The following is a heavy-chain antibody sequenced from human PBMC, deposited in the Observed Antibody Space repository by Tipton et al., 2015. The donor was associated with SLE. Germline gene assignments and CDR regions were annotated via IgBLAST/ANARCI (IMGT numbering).Heavy chain of an antibody. CDR3: ARVSGHNWFDP. V-gene: IGHV4-59*11. CDR2: IYYSGST. Sequence: TLSLTCTVSGGSISSHYWSWIRQPPGKGLEWIGYIYYSGSTNYNPSLKSRVTISVDTSKNQFSLKLSSVTAADTAVYYCARVSGHNWFDPWGQGTLVTVSS. CDR1: GGSISSHY. J-gene: IGHJ5*02. D-gene: IGHD5-12*01.